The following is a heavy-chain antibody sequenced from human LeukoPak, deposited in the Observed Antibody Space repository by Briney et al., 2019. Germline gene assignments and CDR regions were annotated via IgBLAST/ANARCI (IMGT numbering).Heavy chain of an antibody. CDR3: ARLGGGSQLAGTNWFDP. CDR2: IYPWDSDT. D-gene: IGHD1-26*01. J-gene: IGHJ5*02. CDR1: GYSFTSYW. V-gene: IGHV5-51*01. Sequence: GESLKISCKGSGYSFTSYWIGWVRQMTGKGLEWMGIIYPWDSDTSYSPSFQGPVTISADKSISTAYLQWSSLKASDTAMYYCARLGGGSQLAGTNWFDPWGQGTLVTVSS.